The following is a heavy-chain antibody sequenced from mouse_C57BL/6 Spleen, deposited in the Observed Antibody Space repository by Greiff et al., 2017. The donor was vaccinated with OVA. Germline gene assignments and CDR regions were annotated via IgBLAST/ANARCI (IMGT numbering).Heavy chain of an antibody. CDR3: ARGGYYGNYWYFDV. CDR1: GYTFTDYY. J-gene: IGHJ1*03. CDR2: IYPGSGNT. V-gene: IGHV1-76*01. Sequence: VQLQQSGAELVRPGASVKLSCKASGYTFTDYYINWVKQRPGQGLEWIARIYPGSGNTYYNEKFKGKATLTADKSSSTAYMQLRSLTSEDSAVYCGARGGYYGNYWYFDVWGTGTTVTVSS. D-gene: IGHD2-1*01.